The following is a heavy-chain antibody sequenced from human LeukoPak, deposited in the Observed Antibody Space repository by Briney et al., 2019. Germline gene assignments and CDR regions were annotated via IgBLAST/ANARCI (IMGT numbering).Heavy chain of an antibody. J-gene: IGHJ4*02. CDR2: IVGSGVTT. D-gene: IGHD5-12*01. CDR1: GFTFSIYY. V-gene: IGHV3-23*01. CDR3: ARVKRYSREGVDY. Sequence: GGSLRLSCAASGFTFSIYYMSWVRQAPGKGLEWVSGIVGSGVTTYYADSVKGRLTISRDNSRNTLYLQMNSLRAEDTAVYYCARVKRYSREGVDYWGQGILVAVSS.